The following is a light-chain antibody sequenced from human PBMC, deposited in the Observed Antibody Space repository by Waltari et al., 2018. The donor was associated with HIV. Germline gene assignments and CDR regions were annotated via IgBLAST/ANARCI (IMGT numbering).Light chain of an antibody. CDR1: SSNIGSNY. J-gene: IGLJ3*02. CDR2: RNN. CDR3: AAWDDSLSVGV. Sequence: QSVLTQQPPASGTPGQRVAISRSGSSSNIGSNYAYWYQQLPGTAPKLLIYRNNQRPSGVPDRFSGSKSGTSASLAISGLRSEDEADYYCAAWDDSLSVGVFGGGTKLTVL. V-gene: IGLV1-47*01.